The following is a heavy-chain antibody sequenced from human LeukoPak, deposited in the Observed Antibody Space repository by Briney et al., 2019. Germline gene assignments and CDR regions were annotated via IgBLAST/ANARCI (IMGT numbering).Heavy chain of an antibody. CDR1: GYTFTSYY. CDR3: ARGMAAAGLDY. Sequence: ASVKVSCKASGYTFTSYYMYWVRQAPGQGLEWMGIINPSGGSTSYAQKFQGRVTMTRDMSTSTVYMELSSLRSEDTAVYYCARGMAAAGLDYWGQGTLVTVSS. J-gene: IGHJ4*02. D-gene: IGHD6-13*01. CDR2: INPSGGST. V-gene: IGHV1-46*01.